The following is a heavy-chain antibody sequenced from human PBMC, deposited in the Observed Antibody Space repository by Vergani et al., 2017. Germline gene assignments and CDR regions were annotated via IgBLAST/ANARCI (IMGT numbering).Heavy chain of an antibody. J-gene: IGHJ3*02. CDR3: ASPRGYYDSSGYYYGDAFDI. CDR2: INPNSGGK. V-gene: IGHV1-2*02. CDR1: GYTFTGYY. Sequence: QVQLVQSGAEVKKPGASVKVSCKASGYTFTGYYMHWVRQATGQGLEWMGWINPNSGGKNYAQKFQGRVTITADKYTSTAYMELSSRSSEDTAVYYCASPRGYYDSSGYYYGDAFDIWGQGKMVTVS. D-gene: IGHD3-22*01.